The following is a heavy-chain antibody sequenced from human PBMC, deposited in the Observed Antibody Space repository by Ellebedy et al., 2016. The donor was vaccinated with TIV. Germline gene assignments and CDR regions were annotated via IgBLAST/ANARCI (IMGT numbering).Heavy chain of an antibody. CDR1: GFSFSNYA. CDR2: LSTSGGTI. D-gene: IGHD5/OR15-5a*01. J-gene: IGHJ6*02. CDR3: ARVNMRSVPRVSVLKYYYYNGMDV. Sequence: GGSLRLSXAASGFSFSNYAMAWFRQAPGKGLEWVSGLSTSGGTIYYADSVKGRFTISRDNSKNTLYLQMNSLRVEDTAVYYCARVNMRSVPRVSVLKYYYYNGMDVWGQGTTVTVSS. V-gene: IGHV3-23*01.